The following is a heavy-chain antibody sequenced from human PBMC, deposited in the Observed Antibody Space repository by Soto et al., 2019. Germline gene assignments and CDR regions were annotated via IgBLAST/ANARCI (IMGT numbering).Heavy chain of an antibody. V-gene: IGHV4-39*07. D-gene: IGHD6-13*01. CDR3: ARSPRSIAAGGINF. CDR2: IYYSGST. CDR1: DASISNSSYY. J-gene: IGHJ4*01. Sequence: SVTMSLTCTVSDASISNSSYYCVCFRQPPGKWLEWIGSIYYSGSTYYNPSLKSRVTISVDTSKNQFSLKLSSVTAADTAVYYCARSPRSIAAGGINFWGQGILVT.